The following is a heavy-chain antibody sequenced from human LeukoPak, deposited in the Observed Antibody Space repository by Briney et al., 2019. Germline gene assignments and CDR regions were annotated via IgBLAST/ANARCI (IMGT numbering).Heavy chain of an antibody. V-gene: IGHV3-66*01. D-gene: IGHD3-10*02. CDR3: ASFGGRALWSAARHPDAFDI. CDR1: GFTFSSYA. Sequence: PGGSLRLSCAASGFTFSSYAMSWVRQAPGKGLEWVSVIYSGGSTYYADSVKGRFIISRDNSKNTLYLQMNSLRAEDTAVYYCASFGGRALWSAARHPDAFDIWGQGTMVTVSS. J-gene: IGHJ3*02. CDR2: IYSGGST.